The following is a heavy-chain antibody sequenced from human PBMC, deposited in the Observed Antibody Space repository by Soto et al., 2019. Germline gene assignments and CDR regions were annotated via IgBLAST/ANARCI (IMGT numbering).Heavy chain of an antibody. Sequence: WGTLCLTCTVSGCPISSYYWSWIRQPPGKGLEWMADIYYSGSTNYNPSIKSRVNIKVDTSKNQYSLKLRSVTAADPAMYYCGGFISVAGTFDYWGQGTLVTVSS. V-gene: IGHV4-59*01. D-gene: IGHD6-19*01. J-gene: IGHJ4*02. CDR1: GCPISSYY. CDR2: IYYSGST. CDR3: GGFISVAGTFDY.